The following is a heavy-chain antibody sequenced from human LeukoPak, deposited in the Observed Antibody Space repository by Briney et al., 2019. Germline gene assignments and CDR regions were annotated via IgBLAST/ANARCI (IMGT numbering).Heavy chain of an antibody. D-gene: IGHD4/OR15-4a*01. Sequence: GGSLRLSCAASGFTFSSYWMHWVRQAPGKGLVWFSRINSDGSSTSYADSVKGRFTISRDNAKNTLYLQMNSLRAEDTAVYYCARDPNYLFDYWGQGTLVTVSS. CDR3: ARDPNYLFDY. V-gene: IGHV3-74*01. CDR2: INSDGSST. CDR1: GFTFSSYW. J-gene: IGHJ4*02.